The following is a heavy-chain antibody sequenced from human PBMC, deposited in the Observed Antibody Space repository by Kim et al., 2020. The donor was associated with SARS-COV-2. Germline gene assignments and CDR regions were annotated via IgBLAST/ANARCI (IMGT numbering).Heavy chain of an antibody. Sequence: LSLTCAASGFTFSSYSMNWVRQAPGKGLEWVSSISSSRSYIYYADSVKGRFTISRDNAKNSLYLQMNSLRSEATAVYSCASGEPHYYYYYGMEVWGQ. D-gene: IGHD7-27*01. CDR2: ISSSRSYI. CDR1: GFTFSSYS. CDR3: ASGEPHYYYYYGMEV. V-gene: IGHV3-21*01. J-gene: IGHJ6*02.